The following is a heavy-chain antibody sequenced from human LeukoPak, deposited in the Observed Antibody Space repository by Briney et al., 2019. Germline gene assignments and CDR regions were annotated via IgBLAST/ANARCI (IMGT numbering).Heavy chain of an antibody. V-gene: IGHV4-34*01. J-gene: IGHJ4*02. CDR1: GGSFSGYY. CDR3: HMVRGGGYFDY. Sequence: SETLSLTCAVYGGSFSGYYWSWIRQPPGKGLEWIGEINQSGSTNYHPSLKSRVTISVDTSKKQVSLRLSSVTAADTAVYYCHMVRGGGYFDYWGQGTLATVSS. CDR2: INQSGST. D-gene: IGHD3-10*01.